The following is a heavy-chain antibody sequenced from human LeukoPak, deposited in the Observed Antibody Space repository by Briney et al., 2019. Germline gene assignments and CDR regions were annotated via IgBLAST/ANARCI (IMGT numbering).Heavy chain of an antibody. Sequence: KPSETLSLTCTVSGGSISRYYWSWIRQPPGKGLEWIGYIYYSGSTNYNPSLKSRVTISVDTSKNQFSLKLSSVTAADTAVYYCARVVSRPPDTAMVPYFDYWGQGTLVTVSS. CDR3: ARVVSRPPDTAMVPYFDY. CDR2: IYYSGST. V-gene: IGHV4-59*01. CDR1: GGSISRYY. J-gene: IGHJ4*02. D-gene: IGHD5-18*01.